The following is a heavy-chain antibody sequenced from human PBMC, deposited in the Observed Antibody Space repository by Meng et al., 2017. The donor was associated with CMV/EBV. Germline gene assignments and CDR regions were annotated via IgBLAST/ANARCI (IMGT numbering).Heavy chain of an antibody. CDR1: GSTSSSYS. J-gene: IGHJ6*02. CDR3: AREDIVVVPAASYYGMDV. V-gene: IGHV3-48*04. Sequence: GGPLRPSCAASGSTSSSYSMNWVRQAPGKGLEWVSYISSSSSTIYYADSVKGRFTISRDNAKNSLYLQMNSLRAEGTAVYYCAREDIVVVPAASYYGMDVWGQGTTVTVSS. D-gene: IGHD2-2*01. CDR2: ISSSSSTI.